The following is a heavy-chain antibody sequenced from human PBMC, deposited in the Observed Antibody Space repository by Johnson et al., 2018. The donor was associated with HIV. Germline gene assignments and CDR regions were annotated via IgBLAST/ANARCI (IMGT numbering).Heavy chain of an antibody. CDR2: VSAGGDNT. D-gene: IGHD2-15*01. Sequence: VQLVESGGGVVQPGRSLRLSCAASGFTFSSYAMDWVRQTPGKGLAWVSAVSAGGDNTYYADSVEGRFTISRDNSKNTLYLQMNSLRAEDTALYYCAREQKFCSGGSCSNAFDVWGQGTMVTVSS. CDR3: AREQKFCSGGSCSNAFDV. V-gene: IGHV3-23*04. CDR1: GFTFSSYA. J-gene: IGHJ3*01.